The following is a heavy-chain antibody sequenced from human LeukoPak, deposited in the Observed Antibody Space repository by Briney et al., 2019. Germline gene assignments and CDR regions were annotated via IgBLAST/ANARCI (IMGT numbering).Heavy chain of an antibody. J-gene: IGHJ4*02. CDR1: GFTFSSCW. CDR2: IKQDGSEK. D-gene: IGHD6-13*01. V-gene: IGHV3-7*01. CDR3: ERVSSSWYAADY. Sequence: GGSLRLSCAASGFTFSSCWMSWVRQAPGKGLEWVANIKQDGSEKYYVDSVKGRFTISRDNAKNSLYLQMNSLRAEDTAVYYCERVSSSWYAADYWGQGTLVTVSS.